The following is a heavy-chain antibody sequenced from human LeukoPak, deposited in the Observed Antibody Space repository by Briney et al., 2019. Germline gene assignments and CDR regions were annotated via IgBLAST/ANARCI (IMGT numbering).Heavy chain of an antibody. D-gene: IGHD3-9*01. CDR2: ISSSSSYI. CDR1: GFTFSSHT. J-gene: IGHJ3*02. Sequence: KPGGSLRLSCAASGFTFSSHTMNWVRQAPGKGLEWVSSISSSSSYIYYADSVKGRFTISRDNAKSSLYLQMNSLRAEDTAVCYCARDTYDILTGYYKWAFDIWGQGTMVTVSS. V-gene: IGHV3-21*06. CDR3: ARDTYDILTGYYKWAFDI.